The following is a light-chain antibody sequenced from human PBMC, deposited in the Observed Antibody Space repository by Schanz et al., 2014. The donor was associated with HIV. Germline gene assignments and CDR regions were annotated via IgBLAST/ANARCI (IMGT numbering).Light chain of an antibody. CDR3: AAWDDSLNGYV. CDR2: SNN. Sequence: QSVLTQPPSVSAAPGQKVTISCSGSSSSIGSNFVSWYQQLPETAPKLLMYSNNKRSSEVPDRFSGSKSGTSASLAISGLQSEDEADYYCAAWDDSLNGYVFGTGTKLTVL. J-gene: IGLJ1*01. V-gene: IGLV1-44*01. CDR1: SSSIGSNF.